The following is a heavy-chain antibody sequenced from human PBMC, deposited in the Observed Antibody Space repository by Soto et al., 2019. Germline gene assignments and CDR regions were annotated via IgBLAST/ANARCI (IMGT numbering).Heavy chain of an antibody. D-gene: IGHD3-10*01. J-gene: IGHJ1*01. CDR3: ARDPLGSSGNEYFQD. CDR2: SSGNYI. Sequence: EVQLVESGGGLVRPGGSLRLSCAVSGFIFSSSTMNWVHQAPGKGLEWVSSSSGNYIYYADSVKGRFTISRDNAKNSLYLQMNNLRVEDTAVYYCARDPLGSSGNEYFQDWGQGTLVTVSS. CDR1: GFIFSSST. V-gene: IGHV3-21*01.